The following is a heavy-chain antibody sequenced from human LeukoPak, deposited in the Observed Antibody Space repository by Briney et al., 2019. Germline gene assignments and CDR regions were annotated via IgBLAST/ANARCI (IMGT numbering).Heavy chain of an antibody. Sequence: ALLKVSCKASAYTFTPSVITCVAQSPRQERECLGWLSTDNGDTNYAPKLQGRVTMTTATSTTTAHMELRSLTSDDTAVYYCARHGGVGPKSDYFDYWGPGTLVTVSS. D-gene: IGHD3-16*01. J-gene: IGHJ4*02. CDR2: LSTDNGDT. V-gene: IGHV1-18*01. CDR1: AYTFTPSV. CDR3: ARHGGVGPKSDYFDY.